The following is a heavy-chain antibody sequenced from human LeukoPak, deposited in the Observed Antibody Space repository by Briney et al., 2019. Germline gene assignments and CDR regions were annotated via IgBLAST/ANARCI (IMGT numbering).Heavy chain of an antibody. V-gene: IGHV3-30*04. D-gene: IGHD3-10*01. CDR2: ISYDGNLK. CDR1: GFTFSSYA. Sequence: PGRSLRLSCAASGFTFSSYAMHWVRQAPGKGLEWVAVISYDGNLKYYADPVRGRFTISRDNSKNTLYVQMNSLRAEDTAVYYCARELLWFGELEGDYGMDVWGKGTTVIVSS. J-gene: IGHJ6*04. CDR3: ARELLWFGELEGDYGMDV.